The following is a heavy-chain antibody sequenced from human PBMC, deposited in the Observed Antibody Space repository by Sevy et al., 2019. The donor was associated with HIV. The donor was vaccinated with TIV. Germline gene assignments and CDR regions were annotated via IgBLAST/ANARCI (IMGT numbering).Heavy chain of an antibody. CDR1: GYTFTGYY. D-gene: IGHD6-19*01. V-gene: IGHV1-2*02. CDR2: INPNSGGT. Sequence: ASVKVSCKASGYTFTGYYMHWVRQAPGQGLEWMGWINPNSGGTNYAQKFQGRVTMTRDTSISTAYMELSRLGSDDTAVYYCARDLLAVAGTTPFDYWGQGTLVTVSS. CDR3: ARDLLAVAGTTPFDY. J-gene: IGHJ4*02.